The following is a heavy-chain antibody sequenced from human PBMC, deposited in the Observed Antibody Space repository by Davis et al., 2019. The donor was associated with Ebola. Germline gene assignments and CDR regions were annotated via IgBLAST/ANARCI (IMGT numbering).Heavy chain of an antibody. D-gene: IGHD5-18*01. Sequence: ASVKVSCKASGYTFISYGIRWVRQAPGQGLEWMGWISADNGNTNYAQKLQGRVTMTTDTSTSTAYMELRSLRSDDTAVYYCARDRGWIQLSGLFDYWGQGTLVTVSS. CDR2: ISADNGNT. CDR3: ARDRGWIQLSGLFDY. CDR1: GYTFISYG. J-gene: IGHJ4*02. V-gene: IGHV1-18*01.